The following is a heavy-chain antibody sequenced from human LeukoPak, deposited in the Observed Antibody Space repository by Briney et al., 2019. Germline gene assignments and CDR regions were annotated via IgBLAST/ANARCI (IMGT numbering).Heavy chain of an antibody. CDR2: IRHDETKE. V-gene: IGHV3-30*02. J-gene: IGHJ5*02. D-gene: IGHD6-19*01. CDR1: GFTFNMYG. CDR3: AKGGSGWSGFDP. Sequence: PGGSLRLSCRVSGFTFNMYGMHWVRQAPGKGLEWVAFIRHDETKEYYADSVKGRFTISRDSSRNTLYLQMNSLRAEDTAVYYCAKGGSGWSGFDPWGQGTLVTVSS.